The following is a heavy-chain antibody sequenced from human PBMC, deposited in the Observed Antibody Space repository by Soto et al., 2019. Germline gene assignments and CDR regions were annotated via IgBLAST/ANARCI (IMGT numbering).Heavy chain of an antibody. D-gene: IGHD3-16*02. J-gene: IGHJ4*02. CDR2: ISYAGSNK. CDR3: ARDRLRLGELSLLGYFDY. Sequence: QVQLEESGGGVVQPGRSLRLSCAASGFTFSRHTMHWVRQAPGKGLEWVASISYAGSNKYYADSVKGRFTISRDNSKNTLSVQMDSLRAEDTAVYYCARDRLRLGELSLLGYFDYWGQGTLVTVSS. CDR1: GFTFSRHT. V-gene: IGHV3-30*04.